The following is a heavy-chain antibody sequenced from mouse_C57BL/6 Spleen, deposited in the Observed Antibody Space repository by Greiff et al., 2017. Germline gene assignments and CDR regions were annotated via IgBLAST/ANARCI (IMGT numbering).Heavy chain of an antibody. CDR3: ARKSDYYGSFDY. CDR2: ISSGSSTI. J-gene: IGHJ2*01. CDR1: GFTFSDYG. Sequence: EVKLVESGGGLVKPGGSLKLSCAASGFTFSDYGMHWVRQAPEKGLEWVAYISSGSSTIYYADTVKGRFTISRDNAKNTLFLQMTSLRSEDTAMYYCARKSDYYGSFDYWGQGTTLTVSS. D-gene: IGHD1-1*01. V-gene: IGHV5-17*01.